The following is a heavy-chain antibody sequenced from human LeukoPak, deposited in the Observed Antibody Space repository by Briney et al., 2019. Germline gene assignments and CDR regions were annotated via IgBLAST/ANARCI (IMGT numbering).Heavy chain of an antibody. J-gene: IGHJ4*02. Sequence: PGGSLRLSCAASGFIFSTYWMHWVRQAPGKGLVWVARINPDGSTSSYADPVKGRLTISSDNAKNTLYLQMSSLKADDTAVYYCARGGLEPVDYWGQGALVTVSS. V-gene: IGHV3-74*01. D-gene: IGHD1-1*01. CDR2: INPDGSTS. CDR3: ARGGLEPVDY. CDR1: GFIFSTYW.